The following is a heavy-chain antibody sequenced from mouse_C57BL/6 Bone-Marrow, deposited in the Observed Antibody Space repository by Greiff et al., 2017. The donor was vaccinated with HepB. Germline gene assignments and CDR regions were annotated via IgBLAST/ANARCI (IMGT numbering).Heavy chain of an antibody. D-gene: IGHD2-4*01. V-gene: IGHV1-55*01. CDR2: IYPGSGST. J-gene: IGHJ3*01. CDR3: ARVFYYDYPWFAY. Sequence: VKLQQPGAELVKPGASVKMSCKASGYTFTSYWITWVKQRPGQGLEWIGDIYPGSGSTNYNEKFKSKATLTVDTSSSTAYMQLSSLTSEDSAVYYCARVFYYDYPWFAYWGQGTLVTVSA. CDR1: GYTFTSYW.